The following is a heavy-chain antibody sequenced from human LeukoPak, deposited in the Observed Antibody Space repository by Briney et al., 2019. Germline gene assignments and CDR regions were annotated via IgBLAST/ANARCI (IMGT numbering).Heavy chain of an antibody. D-gene: IGHD2-2*01. V-gene: IGHV3-23*01. CDR3: AKVSAASYYYYGMDV. Sequence: PGGSLRLSCAASGFTFSSYAMSWVRQAPGKGLEWVSAISGSGGSIGYADSVKGRFTISRDNAKNSLYLQMNSLRAEDTALYYCAKVSAASYYYYGMDVWGRGTTVTVSS. CDR1: GFTFSSYA. CDR2: ISGSGGSI. J-gene: IGHJ6*02.